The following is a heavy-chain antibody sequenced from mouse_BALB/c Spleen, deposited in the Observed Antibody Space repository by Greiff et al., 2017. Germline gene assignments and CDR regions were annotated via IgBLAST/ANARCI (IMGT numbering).Heavy chain of an antibody. V-gene: IGHV1S127*01. CDR3: TRGEITTVVATGSY. D-gene: IGHD1-1*01. Sequence: QVQLKQPGAELVKPGASVKMSCKASGYTFTSYWMHWVKQRPGQGLEWIGVIDPSDSYTSYNQKFKGKATLTVDTSSSTAYMQLSSLTSEDSAVYYCTRGEITTVVATGSYWGQGTTLTVSS. J-gene: IGHJ2*01. CDR2: IDPSDSYT. CDR1: GYTFTSYW.